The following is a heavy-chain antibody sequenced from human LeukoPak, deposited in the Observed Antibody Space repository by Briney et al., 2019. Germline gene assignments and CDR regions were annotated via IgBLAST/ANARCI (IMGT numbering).Heavy chain of an antibody. Sequence: GASVKVSCKASGGTFSSYAISWVRQAPGQGLEWMGRIIPILGIANYAQKFQGRVTITADKSTSTAYMELSSLRSEDTAVYYCARALGGTMRVYWGQGTLVTVSS. V-gene: IGHV1-69*04. CDR2: IIPILGIA. D-gene: IGHD3-22*01. CDR3: ARALGGTMRVY. J-gene: IGHJ4*02. CDR1: GGTFSSYA.